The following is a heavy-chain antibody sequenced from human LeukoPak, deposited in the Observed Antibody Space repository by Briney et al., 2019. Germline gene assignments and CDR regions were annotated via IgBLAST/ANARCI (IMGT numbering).Heavy chain of an antibody. CDR3: ARESSGWYFDY. J-gene: IGHJ4*02. CDR2: IYYSGST. CDR1: GGSISSHY. V-gene: IGHV4-59*11. D-gene: IGHD6-19*01. Sequence: PSETLSLTCTVSGGSISSHYWSWIRQPPGKGLEWIGYIYYSGSTNYNPSLKSRVTISVDTSKNQFSLKLSSVTAADTAVYYCARESSGWYFDYWGQGTLVTVSS.